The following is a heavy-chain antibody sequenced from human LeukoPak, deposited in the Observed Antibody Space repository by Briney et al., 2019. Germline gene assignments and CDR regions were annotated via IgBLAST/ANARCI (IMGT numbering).Heavy chain of an antibody. CDR1: GDSIRLGRNY. Sequence: KPSQTPSLTCTVSGDSIRLGRNYWTWIRQHPEKGLEWIGYIYYSDTSGYSTYYNPSLKSRVTISVDTSKNQFSLKLSSVTAADTAVYYCARPGDRSGLEFEYWGQGTLVTVSS. CDR2: IYYSDTSGYST. J-gene: IGHJ4*02. CDR3: ARPGDRSGLEFEY. D-gene: IGHD6-19*01. V-gene: IGHV4-31*03.